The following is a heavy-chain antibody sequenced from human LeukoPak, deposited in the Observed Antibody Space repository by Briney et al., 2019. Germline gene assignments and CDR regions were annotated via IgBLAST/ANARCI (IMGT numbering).Heavy chain of an antibody. J-gene: IGHJ4*02. Sequence: KSGGSLRLSCAASGFTFSDYYMSWIRQAPGKGLEWVSYISSSGSTIYYADSVKGLFTISRDNAKNSLYLQMNSLRAEDTAVYYCAKERTWFGELSSLDYWGQGTLVTVSS. V-gene: IGHV3-11*01. CDR2: ISSSGSTI. CDR1: GFTFSDYY. D-gene: IGHD3-10*01. CDR3: AKERTWFGELSSLDY.